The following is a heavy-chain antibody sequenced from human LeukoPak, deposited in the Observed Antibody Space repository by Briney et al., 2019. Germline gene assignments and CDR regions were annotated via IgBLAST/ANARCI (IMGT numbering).Heavy chain of an antibody. CDR2: INHSGST. V-gene: IGHV4-34*01. CDR3: ARDLNQDAFDM. CDR1: GGSFSGYY. J-gene: IGHJ3*02. Sequence: SETLSLTCAVYGGSFSGYYWSWIRQPPGKGLEWIGEINHSGSTNYNPSLKSRVTISVDTSKNQFSLKLSSVTAADTAVYYCARDLNQDAFDMWGQGPMVTVSS.